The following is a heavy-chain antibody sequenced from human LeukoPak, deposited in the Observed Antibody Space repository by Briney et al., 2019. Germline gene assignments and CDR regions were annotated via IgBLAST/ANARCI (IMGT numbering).Heavy chain of an antibody. J-gene: IGHJ6*03. D-gene: IGHD2-21*01. CDR3: TRLIYSSRMVIYYYYYYMDV. V-gene: IGHV3-49*03. CDR1: GGSFSGYY. CDR2: IRSKAYGGTT. Sequence: LSLTCAVYGGSFSGYYWSWFRQAPGKGLEWVGFIRSKAYGGTTEYAASVKGRFTISRDDSKSIAYLQMNSLKTEDTAVYYCTRLIYSSRMVIYYYYYYMDVWGKGTTVTVSS.